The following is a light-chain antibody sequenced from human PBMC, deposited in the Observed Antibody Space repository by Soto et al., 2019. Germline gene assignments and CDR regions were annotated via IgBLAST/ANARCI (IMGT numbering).Light chain of an antibody. V-gene: IGKV3-15*01. Sequence: EIALTQSPGTMSLSPGERATLSCRASQSVSSSYLAWYQQKPGHAPRLLIYGASTRATGVPARFTGSGSGTEFTLTISSLQFDDSAVYYCQQYNNWWTFGQGTKVDIK. CDR1: QSVSSSY. CDR2: GAS. J-gene: IGKJ1*01. CDR3: QQYNNWWT.